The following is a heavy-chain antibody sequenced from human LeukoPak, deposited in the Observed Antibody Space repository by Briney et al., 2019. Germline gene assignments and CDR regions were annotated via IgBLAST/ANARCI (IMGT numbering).Heavy chain of an antibody. CDR3: ARDPGGRVLNDFWSGYYPYFDY. CDR2: IYHSGST. V-gene: IGHV4-39*07. D-gene: IGHD3-3*01. Sequence: PSETLSLTCTVSGGSISSSSYYWGWIRQPPGKGLEWIGSIYHSGSTYYNPSLKSRVTISVDTSKNQFSLKLSSVTAADTAVYYCARDPGGRVLNDFWSGYYPYFDYWGQGTLVTVSS. CDR1: GGSISSSSYY. J-gene: IGHJ4*02.